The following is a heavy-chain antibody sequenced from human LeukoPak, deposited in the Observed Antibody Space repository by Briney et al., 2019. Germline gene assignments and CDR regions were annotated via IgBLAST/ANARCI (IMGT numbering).Heavy chain of an antibody. CDR3: ARGAGTRNHRFDY. D-gene: IGHD1-7*01. CDR1: GFTFSSYA. Sequence: GSLRLSCAASGFTFSSYAMSWVRQPPGKGLEWIGEINHSGSTNYNPSLKGRVTISVDTSKNQFSLKLSSVTAADTAVYYCARGAGTRNHRFDYWGQGTLVTVSS. CDR2: INHSGST. V-gene: IGHV4-34*01. J-gene: IGHJ4*02.